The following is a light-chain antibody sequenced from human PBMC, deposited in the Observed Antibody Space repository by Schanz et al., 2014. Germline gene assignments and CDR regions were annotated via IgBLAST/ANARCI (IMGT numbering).Light chain of an antibody. CDR1: SSDVGGYNY. J-gene: IGLJ1*01. V-gene: IGLV2-14*01. CDR3: SSFTSVSTVV. CDR2: EVS. Sequence: QSALTQPASVSGSPGQSITISCTGTSSDVGGYNYVSWYQQHPGKAPKLMICEVSKRPSGVSARFSASKSGNTASLTISGLQAADEADYYCSSFTSVSTVVFGPGTKLTVL.